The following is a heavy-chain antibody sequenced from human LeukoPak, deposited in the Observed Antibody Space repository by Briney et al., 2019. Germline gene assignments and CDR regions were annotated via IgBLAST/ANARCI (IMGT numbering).Heavy chain of an antibody. CDR1: GFTFSSYA. CDR3: AREDTAMVTFSYYYYYGMDV. D-gene: IGHD5-18*01. V-gene: IGHV3-30-3*01. Sequence: GRSLRLSCAASGFTFSSYAMHWVRQAPGKGLEWVAVISYDGSNKYYADSVKGRFTISRDNSKNTPYLQMNSLRAEDTAVYYCAREDTAMVTFSYYYYYGMDVWGQGTTVTVSS. J-gene: IGHJ6*02. CDR2: ISYDGSNK.